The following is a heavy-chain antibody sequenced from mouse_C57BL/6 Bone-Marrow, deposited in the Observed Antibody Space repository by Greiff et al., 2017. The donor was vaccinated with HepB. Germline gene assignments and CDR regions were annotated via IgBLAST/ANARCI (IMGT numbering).Heavy chain of an antibody. CDR2: ISYSGST. V-gene: IGHV3-1*01. CDR1: GYSITSGYD. CDR3: AKDNFPLAMDY. J-gene: IGHJ4*01. D-gene: IGHD1-3*01. Sequence: EVKLMESGPGMVKPSQSLSLTCTVTGYSITSGYDWHWIRHFPGNKLEWMGYISYSGSTNYNPSLKSRISITHDTSKNPFFLKLNSVTTEDTATYYCAKDNFPLAMDYWGQGTSVTVSS.